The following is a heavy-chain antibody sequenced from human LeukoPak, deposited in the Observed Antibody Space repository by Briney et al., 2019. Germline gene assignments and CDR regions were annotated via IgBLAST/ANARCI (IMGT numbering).Heavy chain of an antibody. J-gene: IGHJ4*02. CDR2: INPNSGGT. Sequence: ASVKVSCKTSGYTFNSYYMHWVRQAPGQGLEWMGWINPNSGGTNYAQKFQGRVTMTRDTSISTAYMELSRLRSDDTAVYYCARVWDVDSSTGYWGQGTLVTVSS. CDR1: GYTFNSYY. V-gene: IGHV1-2*02. D-gene: IGHD3-22*01. CDR3: ARVWDVDSSTGY.